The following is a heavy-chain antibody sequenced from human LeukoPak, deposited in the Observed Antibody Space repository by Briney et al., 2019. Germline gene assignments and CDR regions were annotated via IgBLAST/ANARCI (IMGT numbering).Heavy chain of an antibody. J-gene: IGHJ4*02. Sequence: PGGSLRLSCAASGFTFSSYAMSWVRQAPGKGLEWVSAISGSGGSTYYADSVKGRFTISRDNSKNTLYLQMNSLRAEDTAVYYCAKDDNYYDSSGHYDYWGQGTLVTVSS. CDR3: AKDDNYYDSSGHYDY. CDR2: ISGSGGST. CDR1: GFTFSSYA. V-gene: IGHV3-23*01. D-gene: IGHD3-22*01.